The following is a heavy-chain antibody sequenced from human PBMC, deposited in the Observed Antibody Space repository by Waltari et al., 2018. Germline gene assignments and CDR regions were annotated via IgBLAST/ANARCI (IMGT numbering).Heavy chain of an antibody. CDR3: ARDDATTGHLDS. Sequence: QVQMVQSGAEVKKPGSSVKVSCKTSGGTLSDYTINWVPQAPGQGLAWMGRIIPIFGKATYAQKFQGRVTFTADKSTHTAYMEVSGLTSEDTALYYCARDDATTGHLDSWGQGTPVTISS. CDR1: GGTLSDYT. V-gene: IGHV1-69*08. J-gene: IGHJ4*02. D-gene: IGHD1-1*01. CDR2: IIPIFGKA.